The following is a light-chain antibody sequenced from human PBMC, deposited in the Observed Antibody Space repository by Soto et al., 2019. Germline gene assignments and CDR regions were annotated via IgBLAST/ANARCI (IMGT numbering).Light chain of an antibody. V-gene: IGKV3-15*01. CDR2: DTS. CDR1: QCIGDP. Sequence: EVVLTQSPATLSGSPGEGVTLSCRARQCIGDPLAWYQHQPGETPRLLIYDTSARATGVAARFSGSRSGPEITLTLNSLQSEDCAIYYCQRYNKWPLAFGGGTKVDI. J-gene: IGKJ4*01. CDR3: QRYNKWPLA.